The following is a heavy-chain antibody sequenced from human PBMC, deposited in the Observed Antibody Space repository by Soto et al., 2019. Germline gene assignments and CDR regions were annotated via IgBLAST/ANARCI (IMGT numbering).Heavy chain of an antibody. Sequence: PVGSLRLSCAASGFTFSSYSMNWVRQAPGKGLEWVSSISSSSSYIYYADSVKGRFTISRDNAKNSLYLQMNSLRAEDTAVYYCASLDYGGNSEDAFDIWGQGTMVTVSS. CDR1: GFTFSSYS. J-gene: IGHJ3*02. CDR3: ASLDYGGNSEDAFDI. D-gene: IGHD4-17*01. CDR2: ISSSSSYI. V-gene: IGHV3-21*01.